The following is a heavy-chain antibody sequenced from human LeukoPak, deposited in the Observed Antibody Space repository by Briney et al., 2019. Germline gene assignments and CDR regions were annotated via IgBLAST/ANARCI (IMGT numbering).Heavy chain of an antibody. CDR3: ARGLRSPEGDV. CDR2: INHSGST. V-gene: IGHV4-34*01. Sequence: SETLSLTCAVYGGSFSGYYWSWIRQPPGKGLEWIGEINHSGSTNYNPSLKSRVTISVDTSKNQFSLKLSSVTAADTAVYYCARGLRSPEGDVWGQGTTVTVSS. CDR1: GGSFSGYY. D-gene: IGHD1-26*01. J-gene: IGHJ6*02.